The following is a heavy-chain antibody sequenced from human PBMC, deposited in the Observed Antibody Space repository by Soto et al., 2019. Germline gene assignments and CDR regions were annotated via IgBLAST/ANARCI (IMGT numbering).Heavy chain of an antibody. CDR2: IYPGDSDT. J-gene: IGHJ6*02. CDR3: ARQRYNSGPTDNDMDV. Sequence: GESLKISCKGSGYDFATYWIGWVRQMPGKGLEWMGVIYPGDSDTKYSPSFQGQVTISVDKSISTAYLQWSSLKASDTAMYYCARQRYNSGPTDNDMDVWGQGTTVTVSS. V-gene: IGHV5-51*01. CDR1: GYDFATYW. D-gene: IGHD6-19*01.